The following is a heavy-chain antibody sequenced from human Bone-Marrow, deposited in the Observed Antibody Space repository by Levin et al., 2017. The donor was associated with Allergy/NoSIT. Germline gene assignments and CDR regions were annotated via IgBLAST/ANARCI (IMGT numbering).Heavy chain of an antibody. D-gene: IGHD6-6*01. V-gene: IGHV3-33*01. Sequence: SCAASGFTFSSYGMHWVRQAPGKGLEWVAVIWYDGSNKYYADSVKGRFTISRDNSKNTLYLQMNSLRAEDTAVYYCARKRIAARSSWFDPWGQGTLVTVSS. J-gene: IGHJ5*02. CDR2: IWYDGSNK. CDR1: GFTFSSYG. CDR3: ARKRIAARSSWFDP.